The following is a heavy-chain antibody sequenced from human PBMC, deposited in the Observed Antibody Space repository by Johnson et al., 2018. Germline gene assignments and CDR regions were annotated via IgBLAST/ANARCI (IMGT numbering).Heavy chain of an antibody. V-gene: IGHV3-21*04. Sequence: VQLVESGGGLVKPGGSLRLSCAASGFTFSSYSMNWVRQAPGKGLEWVSSISSSSSYINYADSVQGRFPISRDNAKNSLYLQMNTLRAEDTAVYYCARVGRYYDSSGYLTDAFDIWGQGTMVTVSS. CDR3: ARVGRYYDSSGYLTDAFDI. CDR2: ISSSSSYI. J-gene: IGHJ3*02. D-gene: IGHD3-22*01. CDR1: GFTFSSYS.